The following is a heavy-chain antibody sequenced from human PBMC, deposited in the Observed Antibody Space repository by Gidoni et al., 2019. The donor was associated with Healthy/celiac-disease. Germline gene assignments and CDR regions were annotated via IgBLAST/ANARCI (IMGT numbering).Heavy chain of an antibody. J-gene: IGHJ3*02. D-gene: IGHD3-10*01. V-gene: IGHV5-51*01. CDR3: ARVRAARGEYAFDI. CDR2: IYPGDSDT. CDR1: GFRFPSYW. Sequence: VQLVQSGAAVKKRGESLKISCKGSGFRFPSYWIGWVRQMPGKGLEWMGIIYPGDSDTRYGPSFQDQVTISADKSISTAYLQWSSLKASDTAMYYCARVRAARGEYAFDIWGQGTMVTVSS.